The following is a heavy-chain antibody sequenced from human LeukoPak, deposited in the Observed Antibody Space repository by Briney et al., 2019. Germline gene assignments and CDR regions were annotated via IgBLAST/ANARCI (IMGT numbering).Heavy chain of an antibody. Sequence: GGSLRLSCAASGFTFSSYAMNWVRQAPGQGLEWVSAISGSGGSTYYADSVKGRSTISRDNSKNTLDLQMTSLRAEDTAVYFCAKRLVGATNFDYWGQGTLVTVSS. J-gene: IGHJ4*02. V-gene: IGHV3-23*01. CDR1: GFTFSSYA. CDR2: ISGSGGST. CDR3: AKRLVGATNFDY. D-gene: IGHD1-26*01.